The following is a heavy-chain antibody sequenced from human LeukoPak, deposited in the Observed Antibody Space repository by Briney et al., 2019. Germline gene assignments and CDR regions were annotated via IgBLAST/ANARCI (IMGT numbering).Heavy chain of an antibody. CDR3: ARGDIVGATGSNY. CDR1: GGTFSSYA. Sequence: SVKVSCKASGGTFSSYAISWVRQAPGQGLEWMGRIIPIFGTANYAQKFQGRVTITTDESTSTAYMELSSLRSEDTAVYYCARGDIVGATGSNYWGQGTLVTVSS. D-gene: IGHD1-26*01. V-gene: IGHV1-69*05. CDR2: IIPIFGTA. J-gene: IGHJ4*02.